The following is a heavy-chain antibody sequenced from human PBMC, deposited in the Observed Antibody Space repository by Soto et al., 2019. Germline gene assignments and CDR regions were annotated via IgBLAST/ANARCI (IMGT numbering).Heavy chain of an antibody. Sequence: GGSLRLSCGASGFTFYTYWMNWVRQAPGMGLEWVANIKSDGSEKYYVDSVKGRFTISRDNTKNSMYLQMNSLRAEDTAVYYCAIVEAVDYWGQGTLVTVSS. CDR3: AIVEAVDY. V-gene: IGHV3-7*03. CDR2: IKSDGSEK. J-gene: IGHJ4*02. D-gene: IGHD6-19*01. CDR1: GFTFYTYW.